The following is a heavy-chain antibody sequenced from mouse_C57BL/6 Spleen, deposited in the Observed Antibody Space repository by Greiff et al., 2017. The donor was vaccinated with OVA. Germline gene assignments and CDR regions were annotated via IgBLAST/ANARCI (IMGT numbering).Heavy chain of an antibody. V-gene: IGHV5-17*01. CDR2: ISSGSSTI. D-gene: IGHD1-1*02. Sequence: EVMLVESGGGLVKPGGSLKLSCAASGFTFSDYGMHWVRQAPEKGLEWVAYISSGSSTIYYADTVKGRFTISRDNAKNTLFLQMTSLRSEDTAMYYCARQLYYYAMDYWGQGTSVTVSS. CDR3: ARQLYYYAMDY. J-gene: IGHJ4*01. CDR1: GFTFSDYG.